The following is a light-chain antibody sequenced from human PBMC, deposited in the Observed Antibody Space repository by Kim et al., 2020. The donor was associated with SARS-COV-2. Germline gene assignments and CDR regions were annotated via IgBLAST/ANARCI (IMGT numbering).Light chain of an antibody. J-gene: IGLJ3*02. Sequence: GQRVTISCSGSSSNIGSNYVYWYHQLPGTAPKVLIHTDNRRPSGVPDRFSGSKSVTSASLAISGLRSEDEADYYGGSWDDSLNGPVFGGGTQLTVL. CDR1: SSNIGSNY. CDR3: GSWDDSLNGPV. V-gene: IGLV1-47*01. CDR2: TDN.